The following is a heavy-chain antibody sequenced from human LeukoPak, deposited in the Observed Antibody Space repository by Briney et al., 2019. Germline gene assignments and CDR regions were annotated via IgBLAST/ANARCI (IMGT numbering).Heavy chain of an antibody. V-gene: IGHV3-48*04. CDR3: ASENYGSGSYYFDY. D-gene: IGHD3-10*01. J-gene: IGHJ4*02. CDR2: IGRSGDRTT. CDR1: GFTFSIYS. Sequence: PGGSLRLSCAASGFTFSIYSLNWVRQAPGKGLEWVSYIGRSGDRTTHYADSVKGRFTISRDNAKNSLYLQMNSLRAEDTAVYYCASENYGSGSYYFDYWGQGTLVTVSS.